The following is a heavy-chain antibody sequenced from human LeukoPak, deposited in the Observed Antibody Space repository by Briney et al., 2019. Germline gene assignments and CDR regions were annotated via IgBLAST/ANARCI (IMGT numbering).Heavy chain of an antibody. CDR2: IWYDGSNK. J-gene: IGHJ4*02. D-gene: IGHD1-26*01. CDR1: GFTFSSYG. CDR3: AKDRGSGSYSGFDY. V-gene: IGHV3-33*06. Sequence: GGSLRLSCAASGFTFSSYGMHWVRQAPGKGLGWVAVIWYDGSNKYYADSVKGRFTISRDNSKNTLYLQMNSLRAEDTAVYYCAKDRGSGSYSGFDYWGQGTLVTVSS.